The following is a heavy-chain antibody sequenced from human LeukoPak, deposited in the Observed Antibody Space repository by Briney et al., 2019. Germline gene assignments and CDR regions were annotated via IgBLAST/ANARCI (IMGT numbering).Heavy chain of an antibody. CDR2: INHSGST. CDR3: ASEAYYYDSSGYYKY. D-gene: IGHD3-22*01. J-gene: IGHJ4*02. Sequence: SETLSLTCAVYGGSFSGYYWSWIRQPPGKGLEWIGEINHSGSTNYNPSLKSRVTMSVDTSKNQFSLKLSSVTAADTAVYYCASEAYYYDSSGYYKYWGQGTLATVSS. CDR1: GGSFSGYY. V-gene: IGHV4-34*01.